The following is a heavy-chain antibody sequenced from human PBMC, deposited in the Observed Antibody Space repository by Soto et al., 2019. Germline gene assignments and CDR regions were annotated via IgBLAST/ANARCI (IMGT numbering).Heavy chain of an antibody. J-gene: IGHJ6*02. D-gene: IGHD2-2*01. V-gene: IGHV3-30-3*01. CDR2: ISYDGSNK. CDR1: GFTFSSYA. CDR3: ARSGMRYCISTSCPGGMDV. Sequence: QVQLVESGGGVVQPGRSLRLSCAASGFTFSSYAMHWVRQAPGKGLEWVAVISYDGSNKYYADSVKGRFTISRDNSKNRLYLQMNSLRAEDTAVYYCARSGMRYCISTSCPGGMDVWGQGTTVTVSS.